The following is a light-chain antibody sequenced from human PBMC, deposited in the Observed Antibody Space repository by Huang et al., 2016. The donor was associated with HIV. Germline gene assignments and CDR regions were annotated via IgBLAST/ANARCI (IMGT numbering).Light chain of an antibody. CDR2: KAS. V-gene: IGKV1-5*03. CDR1: QSISDY. Sequence: DIQMTQSPSTLSASVGDRVTITCRDSQSISDYLAWYQQKPWAAPNLLLYKASSLEGGVPPRFSGSGSVTEFTLTISSLQADDVATYYCQQYNNYPWTFGQGTLVEIK. CDR3: QQYNNYPWT. J-gene: IGKJ1*01.